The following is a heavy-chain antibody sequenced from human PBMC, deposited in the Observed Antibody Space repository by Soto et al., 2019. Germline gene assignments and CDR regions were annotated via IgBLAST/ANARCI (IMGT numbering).Heavy chain of an antibody. CDR2: ISYDGSNK. V-gene: IGHV3-30-3*01. Sequence: PGGSLRLSCAASGFTFSSYAMHWVRQAPGKGLEWVAVISYDGSNKYYADSVKGRFTISRDNSKNTLYLQMNSLRAEDTAVYYCARASITIFGVVKPFDYWGQGTLVTVSS. J-gene: IGHJ4*02. CDR1: GFTFSSYA. D-gene: IGHD3-3*01. CDR3: ARASITIFGVVKPFDY.